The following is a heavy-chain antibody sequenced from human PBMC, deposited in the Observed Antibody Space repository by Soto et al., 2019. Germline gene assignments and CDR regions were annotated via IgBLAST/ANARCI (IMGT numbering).Heavy chain of an antibody. V-gene: IGHV3-23*01. J-gene: IGHJ4*02. CDR1: GFTFSTNA. D-gene: IGHD3-3*01. CDR2: ISGSGGIA. CDR3: ARYLMSGYYLDY. Sequence: EMQLLESGGDLVQPGGSLRLSCAASGFTFSTNAMTWVRQAPGKGLEWVSVISGSGGIAYYADSVKGRFTISRDNSRNTVYLQMNSLRAEDTAIYYCARYLMSGYYLDYWGQGTLVTVSS.